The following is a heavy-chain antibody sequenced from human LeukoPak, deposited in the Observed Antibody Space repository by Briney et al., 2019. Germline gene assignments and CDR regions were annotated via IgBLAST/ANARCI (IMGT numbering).Heavy chain of an antibody. J-gene: IGHJ4*02. CDR1: GFTFGDYA. Sequence: GRSLRLSRTASGFTFGDYAMSWFRQAPGKGLEWVGFIRSKIYGGTTEYAASVKGRFTISRDDSKSIAYLQMNSLKTEDTAVYYCTRDQYSSGWYDILFDYWGQGTLVTVSS. V-gene: IGHV3-49*03. D-gene: IGHD6-19*01. CDR2: IRSKIYGGTT. CDR3: TRDQYSSGWYDILFDY.